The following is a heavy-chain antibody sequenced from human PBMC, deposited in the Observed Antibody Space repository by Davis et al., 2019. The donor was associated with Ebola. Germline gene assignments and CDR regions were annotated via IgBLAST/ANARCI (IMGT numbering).Heavy chain of an antibody. Sequence: GESLKISCAASGFTFSTYSMSWVRQAPGKGLEWVTFISSSSSYIDYADSVKGRFTISRDNAKSSLYLQMKSLRVEETAVYYCARVRAAATFVAFDIWGQGTMVTVSS. CDR2: ISSSSSYI. V-gene: IGHV3-21*01. J-gene: IGHJ3*02. D-gene: IGHD6-25*01. CDR1: GFTFSTYS. CDR3: ARVRAAATFVAFDI.